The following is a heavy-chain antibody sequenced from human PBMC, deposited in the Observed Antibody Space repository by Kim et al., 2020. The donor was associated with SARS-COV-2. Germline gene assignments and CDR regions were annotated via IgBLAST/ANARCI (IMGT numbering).Heavy chain of an antibody. D-gene: IGHD4-17*01. J-gene: IGHJ6*02. Sequence: QFTISRDNSKNTLYLQMNSLKAEDTAVYYCAKAADYGDYVGGYYYGMDVWGQGTTVTVSS. V-gene: IGHV3-30*02. CDR3: AKAADYGDYVGGYYYGMDV.